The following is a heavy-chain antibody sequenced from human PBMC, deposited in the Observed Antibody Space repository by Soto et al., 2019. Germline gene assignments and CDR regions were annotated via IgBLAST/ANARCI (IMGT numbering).Heavy chain of an antibody. J-gene: IGHJ4*02. CDR1: GYSFTSYW. D-gene: IGHD4-17*01. Sequence: HGESLKISCKGSGYSFTSYWIGWVRQMPGKGLEWMGIIYPGDSDTRYSPSFQGQVTISADKSISTAYLQWSSLKASDTAMYYCAIPSSSTAYYFDYWGQGTLVTVSS. CDR2: IYPGDSDT. V-gene: IGHV5-51*01. CDR3: AIPSSSTAYYFDY.